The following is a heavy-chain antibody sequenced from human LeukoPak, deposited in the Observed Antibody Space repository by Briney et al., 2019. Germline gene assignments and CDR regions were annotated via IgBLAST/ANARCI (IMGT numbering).Heavy chain of an antibody. Sequence: ASVTVSCKASGGTFSSYGISWVRQAPGQGLEWMGGIIPIFGTANYAQKFQGRVTITADKSTTTAYMEVSSLRPEDTAVYYCAKTPVGMVTLDYWGQGTLVTVSS. J-gene: IGHJ4*02. CDR1: GGTFSSYG. V-gene: IGHV1-69*06. D-gene: IGHD5-24*01. CDR2: IIPIFGTA. CDR3: AKTPVGMVTLDY.